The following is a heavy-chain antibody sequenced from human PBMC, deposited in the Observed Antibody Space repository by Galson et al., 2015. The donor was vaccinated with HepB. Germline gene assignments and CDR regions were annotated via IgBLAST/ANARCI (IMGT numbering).Heavy chain of an antibody. Sequence: SVKVSCKASGGTFSSYAISWVRQAPGQGLEWMGGIIPIFGTANYAQKFQGRVTITADESTSTAYMELSSLRSEDTAVYYCARVITIFGVVIAIAGMDVWGQGTTVTVSS. D-gene: IGHD3-3*01. J-gene: IGHJ6*02. CDR2: IIPIFGTA. V-gene: IGHV1-69*13. CDR3: ARVITIFGVVIAIAGMDV. CDR1: GGTFSSYA.